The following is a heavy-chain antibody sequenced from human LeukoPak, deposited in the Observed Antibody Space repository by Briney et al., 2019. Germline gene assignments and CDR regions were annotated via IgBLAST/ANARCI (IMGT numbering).Heavy chain of an antibody. J-gene: IGHJ4*02. CDR2: ISYDGSNK. V-gene: IGHV3-30*18. CDR1: GFTFSSYG. D-gene: IGHD3-22*01. Sequence: GGSLRLSCAASGFTFSSYGMHWVRQAPGKGLEWVAVISYDGSNKYYADSVKGRFTISRDNSKNSLYLQMNSLRAEDTALYYCAKKEELYDSSGHFDYWGQGTLVTVSS. CDR3: AKKEELYDSSGHFDY.